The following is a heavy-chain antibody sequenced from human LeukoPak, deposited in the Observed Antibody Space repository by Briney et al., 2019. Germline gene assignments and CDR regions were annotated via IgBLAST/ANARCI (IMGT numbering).Heavy chain of an antibody. V-gene: IGHV1-69*01. D-gene: IGHD2-2*01. CDR1: GGTFSSYA. CDR2: IIPIFGTA. J-gene: IGHJ5*02. CDR3: ARGPSCSSTSCPYWFDP. Sequence: SVKVSCKASGGTFSSYAISWVRQAPGQGLEWMGGIIPIFGTANYAQKFQGRVTITADESTSTAYMELSSLRSEDTAVYYCARGPSCSSTSCPYWFDPWGQGTLVTVSS.